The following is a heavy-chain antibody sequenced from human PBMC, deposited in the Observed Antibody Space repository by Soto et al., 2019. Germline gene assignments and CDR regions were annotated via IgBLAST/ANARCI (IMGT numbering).Heavy chain of an antibody. CDR1: GYTFTGYY. D-gene: IGHD1-7*01. J-gene: IGHJ4*02. V-gene: IGHV1-2*02. Sequence: ASVKVSCKASGYTFTGYYMHWVRQAPGQRLEWMGWINPDSGGTKYAQKFQGRVTMTRDTSISTAYMELSSLRSDDTSVYYCARVNSMELLVMWGQGTLVTVSS. CDR2: INPDSGGT. CDR3: ARVNSMELLVM.